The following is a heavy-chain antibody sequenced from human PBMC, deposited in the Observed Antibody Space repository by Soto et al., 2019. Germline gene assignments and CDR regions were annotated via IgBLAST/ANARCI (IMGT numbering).Heavy chain of an antibody. V-gene: IGHV4-59*01. CDR2: IYYSGST. CDR1: GGSISSYY. J-gene: IGHJ5*02. D-gene: IGHD3-9*01. CDR3: ARDVPGYDILTRWFDP. Sequence: SETLSLTCTVSGGSISSYYWSWIRQPPGKGLEWIGYIYYSGSTNYNPSLKSRVTISVDTSKNQFSLKLSSVTAADTAVYYCARDVPGYDILTRWFDPWGQGTLVTVSS.